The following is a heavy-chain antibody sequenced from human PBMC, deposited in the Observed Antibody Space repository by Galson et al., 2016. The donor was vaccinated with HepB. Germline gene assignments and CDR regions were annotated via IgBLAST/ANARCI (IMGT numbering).Heavy chain of an antibody. CDR2: TRNKANSYTT. CDR1: GFTFGDHY. J-gene: IGHJ4*02. CDR3: VRVSSPP. Sequence: SLRLSCAASGFTFGDHYMDWVRQAPGKGLEWVGRTRNKANSYTTEYAATVKGRFTNSRDDSKNPLYLQMNSLKTEDTAVYYCVRVSSPPWGQGTLVTVSS. V-gene: IGHV3-72*01.